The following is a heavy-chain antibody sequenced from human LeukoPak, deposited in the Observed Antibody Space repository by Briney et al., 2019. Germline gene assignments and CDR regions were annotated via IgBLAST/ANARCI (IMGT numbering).Heavy chain of an antibody. J-gene: IGHJ6*02. CDR3: ARVSCTGGSCKPYSYYDMDV. D-gene: IGHD2-15*01. CDR2: IWYDGSDK. CDR1: GFTFSFSTYG. Sequence: PGRSLRLSCAASGFTFSFSTYGMHWVRQAPGKGLEWVAIIWYDGSDKYYADSVKGRFTISRDNSKTTLSLQMTSLRAEDTAVYYCARVSCTGGSCKPYSYYDMDVWGQGTTVTVSS. V-gene: IGHV3-33*01.